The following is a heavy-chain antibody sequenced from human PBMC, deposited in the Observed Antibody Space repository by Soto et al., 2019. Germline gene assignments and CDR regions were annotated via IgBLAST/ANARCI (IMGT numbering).Heavy chain of an antibody. CDR2: ISAYNGNT. J-gene: IGHJ6*03. CDR3: ASTSPYYDFWSGPSSRYYMDV. Sequence: GASVKVSCKASGYTFTSYGISWVRQAPGQGLEWMGWISAYNGNTNYAQKLQGRVTMTTDTSTSTAYMELRSLRSDDTAVYYCASTSPYYDFWSGPSSRYYMDVWGKGTTVTVSS. D-gene: IGHD3-3*01. V-gene: IGHV1-18*01. CDR1: GYTFTSYG.